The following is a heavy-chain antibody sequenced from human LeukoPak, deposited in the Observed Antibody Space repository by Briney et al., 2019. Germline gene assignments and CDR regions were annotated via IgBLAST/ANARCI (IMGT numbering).Heavy chain of an antibody. V-gene: IGHV3-30*03. CDR1: GFTFSNYG. CDR3: ARSDSSGWYPELNFDY. D-gene: IGHD6-19*01. Sequence: PGGSLRLSCAASGFTFSNYGMHWVRQAPGKGLEWVAVISYDGSNKYYADSVKGRFTISRDNSKNTLYLQMNSLRAEDTAVYYCARSDSSGWYPELNFDYWGRGTLVTVSS. J-gene: IGHJ4*02. CDR2: ISYDGSNK.